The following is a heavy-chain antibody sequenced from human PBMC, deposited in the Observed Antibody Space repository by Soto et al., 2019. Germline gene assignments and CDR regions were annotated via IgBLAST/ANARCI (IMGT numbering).Heavy chain of an antibody. D-gene: IGHD6-13*01. Sequence: SETLSLTCAVYGGSFSGYYWSWIRQPPGKGLEWIGEINHSGSTNYNPSLKSRVTISVDTSKNQFSLKLSSVTAADTAVYYCARAGYSSSWPNDYWGQGTLVTVSS. CDR1: GGSFSGYY. V-gene: IGHV4-34*01. J-gene: IGHJ4*02. CDR2: INHSGST. CDR3: ARAGYSSSWPNDY.